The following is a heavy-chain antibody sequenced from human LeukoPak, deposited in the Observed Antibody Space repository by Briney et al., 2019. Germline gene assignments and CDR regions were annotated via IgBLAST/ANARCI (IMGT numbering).Heavy chain of an antibody. V-gene: IGHV3-30*18. CDR3: ANGIPPKSGWLAAY. CDR1: GFTFSSYG. D-gene: IGHD6-19*01. J-gene: IGHJ4*02. CDR2: ISYDGSNK. Sequence: GGSLRLSCAASGFTFSSYGMHWVRQAPGKGLEWVAVISYDGSNKYYADSLKGRFTISRHNSKNTLYLQMNSLRAEDTAVYYCANGIPPKSGWLAAYWGQRTLLTVYS.